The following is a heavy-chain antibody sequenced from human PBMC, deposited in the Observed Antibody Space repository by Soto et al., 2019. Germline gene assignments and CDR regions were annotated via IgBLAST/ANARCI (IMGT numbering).Heavy chain of an antibody. D-gene: IGHD2-15*01. CDR2: INANNGNT. Sequence: GASVKVSCKASGYSFTGYSIHWVRQAPGQGLEWMGWINANNGNTNYAQKLQGRVTMTTDTSTSTAYMELRSLRSDDTAVYYCARYCSGGSCYSPFAFDIWGQGTMVTVSS. CDR1: GYSFTGYS. J-gene: IGHJ3*02. CDR3: ARYCSGGSCYSPFAFDI. V-gene: IGHV1-18*04.